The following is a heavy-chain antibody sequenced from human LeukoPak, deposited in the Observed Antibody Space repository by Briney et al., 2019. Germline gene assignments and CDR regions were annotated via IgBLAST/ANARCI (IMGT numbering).Heavy chain of an antibody. Sequence: PSETLSLTCTVSGGSISSSSYYWGWIRQPPGKGLEWIGSIYYSGSTYYNPSLKSRVTISVDTSKNRFSLKLSSVTAADTAVYYCARSYYYDSSGPMDVWGQGTTVTVSS. CDR2: IYYSGST. V-gene: IGHV4-39*01. CDR1: GGSISSSSYY. CDR3: ARSYYYDSSGPMDV. D-gene: IGHD3-22*01. J-gene: IGHJ6*02.